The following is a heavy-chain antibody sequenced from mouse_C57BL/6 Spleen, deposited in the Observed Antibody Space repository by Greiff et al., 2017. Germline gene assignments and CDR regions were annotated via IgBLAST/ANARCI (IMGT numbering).Heavy chain of an antibody. D-gene: IGHD3-2*02. CDR2: IYPGDGDT. CDR1: GYAFSSSW. CDR3: ARLEQLRLEGGY. Sequence: QVQLQQSGPELVKPGASVKISCKASGYAFSSSWMNWVKQRPGKGLEWIGRIYPGDGDTNYNGKFKGKATLTADKPSSTAYMQLSSLTSEDSAVYFCARLEQLRLEGGYWGQGTLVTVSA. V-gene: IGHV1-82*01. J-gene: IGHJ3*01.